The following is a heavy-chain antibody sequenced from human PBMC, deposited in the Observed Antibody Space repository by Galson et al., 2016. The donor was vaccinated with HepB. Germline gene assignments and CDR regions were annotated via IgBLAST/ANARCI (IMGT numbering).Heavy chain of an antibody. D-gene: IGHD1-26*01. Sequence: SLRLSCAASGFTLDNYAMHWVRQAPGKGLEWVSGISWNSGSISYADSMRGRVTISRDNAKNSLYLQMNSLRAEDTAVYYCARGGRGSGNYFYWGQGALVTVSS. J-gene: IGHJ4*02. CDR2: ISWNSGSI. CDR1: GFTLDNYA. CDR3: ARGGRGSGNYFY. V-gene: IGHV3-9*01.